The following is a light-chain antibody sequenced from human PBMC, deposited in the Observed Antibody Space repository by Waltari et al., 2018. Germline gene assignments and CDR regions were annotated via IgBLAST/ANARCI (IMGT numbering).Light chain of an antibody. CDR2: EVS. J-gene: IGLJ2*01. Sequence: QSALTQPASVSGSPGQSVTISCTGTSSDVGSSTYVSWYQQHPGKAPKLMIYEVSNRPSGVSNRFSGSKSGNTASLTISGLQAEDEADYYCSSYTSSSTLGVFGGGTKLTVL. CDR3: SSYTSSSTLGV. CDR1: SSDVGSSTY. V-gene: IGLV2-14*01.